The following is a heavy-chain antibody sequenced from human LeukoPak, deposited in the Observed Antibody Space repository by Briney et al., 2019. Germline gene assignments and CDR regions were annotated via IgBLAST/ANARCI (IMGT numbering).Heavy chain of an antibody. D-gene: IGHD6-19*01. J-gene: IGHJ4*02. V-gene: IGHV3-53*01. CDR1: GFTVSSNY. CDR2: IYGGGST. CDR3: ARVIAVAGPFDY. Sequence: GGSLLLSCAASGFTVSSNYMSWVRQAPGKGLEWVSFIYGGGSTYYADSVKGRFTNSRDNSKNTLYLQMNSLRAEDTAVYYCARVIAVAGPFDYWGQGTLVTVSS.